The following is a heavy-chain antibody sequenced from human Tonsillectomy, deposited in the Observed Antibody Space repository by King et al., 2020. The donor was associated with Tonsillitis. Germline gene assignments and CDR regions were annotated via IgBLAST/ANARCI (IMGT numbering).Heavy chain of an antibody. V-gene: IGHV4-61*01. CDR2: IYYSGST. D-gene: IGHD6-19*01. CDR3: ARESAVAGRFDY. Sequence: VQLQESGPGLVKPSETLSLTCTVSGGSVSSGSYYWSWSRQPPGKGLEWIGDIYYSGSTNYNPSLKSRVTVSVDTTKNQFSLKLSSVTAADTAVYYCARESAVAGRFDYWGQGTLVTVSS. CDR1: GGSVSSGSYY. J-gene: IGHJ4*02.